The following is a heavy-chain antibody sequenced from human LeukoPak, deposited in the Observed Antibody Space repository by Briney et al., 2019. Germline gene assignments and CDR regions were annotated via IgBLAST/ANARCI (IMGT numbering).Heavy chain of an antibody. D-gene: IGHD3-22*01. V-gene: IGHV3-33*01. CDR3: ARVPPYYEGGWAYYYYGMDV. Sequence: PGGSLRLSCAAPGFTFSTYGMHWVRQAPGKGLEWVAVIWYDGSNKYYADSVKGRFTISRDTSKNTLYLQMNTLRAEDTAVYYCARVPPYYEGGWAYYYYGMDVWGQGTTVTVSS. CDR1: GFTFSTYG. J-gene: IGHJ6*02. CDR2: IWYDGSNK.